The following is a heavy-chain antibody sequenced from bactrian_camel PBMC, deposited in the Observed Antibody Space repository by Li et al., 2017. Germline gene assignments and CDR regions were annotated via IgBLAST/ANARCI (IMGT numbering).Heavy chain of an antibody. CDR3: TNGGFPIWGYEYMD. CDR2: INSGSGTT. D-gene: IGHD5*01. J-gene: IGHJ4*01. V-gene: IGHV3S42*01. CDR1: GFTFSNYA. Sequence: VQLVESGGGSVQPGGSLRLSCAASGFTFSNYAMSWVRQAPGKGLEWVSAINSGSGTTVYADSMKGRFTISQDNAKNTLYLQMNSLKTEDTALYFCTNGGFPIWGYEYMDWGQGTQVTVS.